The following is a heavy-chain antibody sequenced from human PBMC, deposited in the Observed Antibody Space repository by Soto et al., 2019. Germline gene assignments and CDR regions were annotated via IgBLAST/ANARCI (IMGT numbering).Heavy chain of an antibody. V-gene: IGHV4-39*01. Sequence: QLQLQESGPGLVKPSETLSLTCTGSGGSVSSSNCFWGWIRQPHGQGLEWIGDIYHTGTTYYNPSLKSRVTIHVETSTEQFSLRLTSVTAADTAIYYFARLTSRISAASRGRINWLVTWGPGSVVSVSS. J-gene: IGHJ5*02. CDR3: ARLTSRISAASRGRINWLVT. CDR2: IYHTGTT. D-gene: IGHD2-15*01. CDR1: GGSVSSSNCF.